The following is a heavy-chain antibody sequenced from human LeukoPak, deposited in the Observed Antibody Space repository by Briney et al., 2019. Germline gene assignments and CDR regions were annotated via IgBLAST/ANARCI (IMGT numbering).Heavy chain of an antibody. D-gene: IGHD6-6*01. J-gene: IGHJ4*02. CDR1: GFTFSDYA. Sequence: GGSLRLSCATSGFTFSDYAMNWVRQAPGKGLEWVSYISSTSSTIYYADSVKGRFTISRDNAKNSLYLQMNSLRAEDTAVYYCSRFSSVAAQYWGQGTLVTVSS. V-gene: IGHV3-48*01. CDR3: SRFSSVAAQY. CDR2: ISSTSSTI.